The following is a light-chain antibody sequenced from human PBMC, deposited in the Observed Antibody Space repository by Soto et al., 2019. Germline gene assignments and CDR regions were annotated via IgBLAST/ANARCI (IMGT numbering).Light chain of an antibody. CDR2: GAS. V-gene: IGKV3-20*01. CDR1: QSASNNY. Sequence: IVLTQNNSTLSLSPGERATLSCRASQSASNNYLAWYQQNPGQAPRLLIYGASNRATGIPDRFSGSGSGTDFTLTISRLEPEDIAVYYCLQYFISGTFGHGGIVDIK. CDR3: LQYFISGT. J-gene: IGKJ3*01.